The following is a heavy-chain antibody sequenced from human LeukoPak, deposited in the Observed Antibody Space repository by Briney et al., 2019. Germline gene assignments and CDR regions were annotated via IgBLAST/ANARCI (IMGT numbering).Heavy chain of an antibody. CDR2: ISGSGGNT. CDR3: AKESAGYSFGIDY. Sequence: PGGSLRLSCAASGFIFSHYAMNWVRQAPGKGLVWVSTISGSGGNTYYADSVKGRFTISRDNSKNTLYVQMNSLRAEDTAVYYCAKESAGYSFGIDYWGQGTLVTVSS. J-gene: IGHJ4*02. V-gene: IGHV3-23*01. CDR1: GFIFSHYA. D-gene: IGHD5-18*01.